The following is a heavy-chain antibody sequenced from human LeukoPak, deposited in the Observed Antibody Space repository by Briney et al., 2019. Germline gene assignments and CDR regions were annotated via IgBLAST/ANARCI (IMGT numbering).Heavy chain of an antibody. CDR1: GGTFSSYA. Sequence: WASVKVSCKASGGTFSSYAISWVRQAPGQGLEWMGGIIPIFGTANYAQKFQGRVTITTDESTRTAYMELSSLRSEDTAVYYCARSRLVGVVINPRMDVWGKGTTVTVSS. CDR2: IIPIFGTA. J-gene: IGHJ6*04. CDR3: ARSRLVGVVINPRMDV. D-gene: IGHD3-3*01. V-gene: IGHV1-69*05.